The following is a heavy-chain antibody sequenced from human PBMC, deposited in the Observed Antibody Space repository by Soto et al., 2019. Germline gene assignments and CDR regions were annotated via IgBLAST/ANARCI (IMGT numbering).Heavy chain of an antibody. CDR1: GDSFSTYA. Sequence: QVQLVQSGTEVKRPGSSVKVSCKASGDSFSTYAISWVRQAPGQGLEWMGGIIPIFGTVNYAEKFQGRVTITADKSTSTAYMELSRMRSEDTAVYYCARALCTNGVCYYYYYGMDVWGQGTTVTVSS. CDR2: IIPIFGTV. V-gene: IGHV1-69*14. D-gene: IGHD2-8*01. CDR3: ARALCTNGVCYYYYYGMDV. J-gene: IGHJ6*02.